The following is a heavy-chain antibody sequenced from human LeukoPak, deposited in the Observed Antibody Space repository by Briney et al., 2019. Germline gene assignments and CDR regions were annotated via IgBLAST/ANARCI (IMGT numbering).Heavy chain of an antibody. CDR3: AKEANLAGYFDY. J-gene: IGHJ4*02. V-gene: IGHV3-23*01. Sequence: GGSLRLSCAASGFTFSGYAMRWVRQAPGKGLEWISSISGSGGSTNSADSVKGRFTISRDNSKNTLYLQMNSLRAEDTAAYYCAKEANLAGYFDYWGQGTLVTVSS. CDR2: ISGSGGST. D-gene: IGHD3-10*01. CDR1: GFTFSGYA.